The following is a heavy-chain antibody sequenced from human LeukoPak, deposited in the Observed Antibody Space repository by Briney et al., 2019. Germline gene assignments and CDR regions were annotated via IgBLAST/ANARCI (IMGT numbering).Heavy chain of an antibody. CDR2: IYYGGST. D-gene: IGHD6-13*01. CDR3: ARDPRSSSWYQGLTNWFDP. V-gene: IGHV4-39*07. CDR1: GGSVSSSSYY. Sequence: SETLSLTCTVSGGSVSSSSYYWGWIRQPPGKGLEWIGSIYYGGSTYYNPSLKSRVTISVDTSKNQFSLKLSSVTAADTAVYYCARDPRSSSWYQGLTNWFDPWGQGTLVTVSS. J-gene: IGHJ5*02.